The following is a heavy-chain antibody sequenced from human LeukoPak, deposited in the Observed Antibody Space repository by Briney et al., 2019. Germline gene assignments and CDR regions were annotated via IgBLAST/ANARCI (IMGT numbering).Heavy chain of an antibody. CDR2: IYYSENT. V-gene: IGHV4-39*01. D-gene: IGHD4-23*01. Sequence: SETLSLTCTVSGGSISSSSYYWGWIRQPPGKGLEWIGSIYYSENTYYNLSPKSRVTISADTSKNQLSLKLSSVTAADTAVYYCARRAIGGNPFDYWGQGTLVTVSS. J-gene: IGHJ4*02. CDR1: GGSISSSSYY. CDR3: ARRAIGGNPFDY.